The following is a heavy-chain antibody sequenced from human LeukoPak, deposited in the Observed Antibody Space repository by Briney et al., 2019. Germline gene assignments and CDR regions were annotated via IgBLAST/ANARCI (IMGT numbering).Heavy chain of an antibody. V-gene: IGHV1-2*02. CDR1: VYTFTVYY. CDR3: ARSPHILTGENFDY. J-gene: IGHJ4*02. CDR2: INPNTGGT. D-gene: IGHD3-9*01. Sequence: ASVRVSFKASVYTFTVYYIHWVRQAPGQGLGWGGWINPNTGGTNCAQKLHYRVTITRDTSISTAYMELRRLRFDDTAVYYCARSPHILTGENFDYWGQGTLVTVSS.